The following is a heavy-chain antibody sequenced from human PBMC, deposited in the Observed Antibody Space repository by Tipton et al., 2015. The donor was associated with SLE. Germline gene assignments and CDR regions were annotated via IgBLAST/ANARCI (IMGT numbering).Heavy chain of an antibody. V-gene: IGHV4-39*01. CDR1: GGSISSSNYY. Sequence: TLSLTCTVSGGSISSSNYYWGWIRQLPGKGLEWIGNIDYSGSTHDNPSLKSRVTTSVDTSKNQFSLKLISVTAADTAVYYCARHSGWSFDVWGQGTMVTVSS. D-gene: IGHD2-15*01. CDR3: ARHSGWSFDV. CDR2: IDYSGST. J-gene: IGHJ3*01.